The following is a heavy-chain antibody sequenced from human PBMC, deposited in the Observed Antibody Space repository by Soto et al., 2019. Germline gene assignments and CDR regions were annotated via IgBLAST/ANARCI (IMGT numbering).Heavy chain of an antibody. J-gene: IGHJ4*02. CDR2: INSDGSST. CDR1: GCTCISYW. V-gene: IGHV3-74*01. D-gene: IGHD2-15*01. CDR3: VRTSLVVAAATREDY. Sequence: GGSLRLSCAASGCTCISYWMHWVRQAPGKGLVWVSRINSDGSSTSYADSVKGRFTISRDNAKNTLYLQMNSLRAEDTAVYYCVRTSLVVAAATREDYWGQGTLVTVSS.